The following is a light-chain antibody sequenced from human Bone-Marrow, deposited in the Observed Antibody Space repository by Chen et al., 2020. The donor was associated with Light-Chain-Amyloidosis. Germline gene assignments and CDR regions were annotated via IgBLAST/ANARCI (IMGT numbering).Light chain of an antibody. V-gene: IGLV3-21*02. CDR1: NIGSTI. CDR2: DDS. J-gene: IGLJ3*02. Sequence: SYVLTQPSSVSVAPGQTATIACGGNNIGSTIVHWYQQTPVQAPLLVVDDDSDRPSGIPERLSGSNSGNTATLNISRVEAGDEADYYCQVWDRSSDRPVFGGGSKLTVL. CDR3: QVWDRSSDRPV.